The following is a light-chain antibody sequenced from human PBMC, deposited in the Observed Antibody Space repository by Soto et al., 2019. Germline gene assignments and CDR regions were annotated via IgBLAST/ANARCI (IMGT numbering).Light chain of an antibody. CDR1: SSDVGAYIF. V-gene: IGLV2-14*03. Sequence: QSVLTQPASVSGSPGQSITISCTGTSSDVGAYIFVSWYQQHPGKAPKLMIYDIINRPSGVSNRFSGSKSGNTAPLTISGLQAEDEADYYCVSFTTSRSYVFGTGTKLTVL. CDR2: DII. CDR3: VSFTTSRSYV. J-gene: IGLJ1*01.